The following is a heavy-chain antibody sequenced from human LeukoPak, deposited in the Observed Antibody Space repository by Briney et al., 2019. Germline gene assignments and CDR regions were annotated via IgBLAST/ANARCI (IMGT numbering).Heavy chain of an antibody. J-gene: IGHJ4*02. D-gene: IGHD2-15*01. CDR3: ARIHRYCSGGACYVLDN. Sequence: SETLSLTCVVSGGSVSGYYWGWIRQPPGRGLEWIGYVYYSGSTNYNPSFKSRTTISVDTSRNQFSLQLSSVTAADTAVYYCARIHRYCSGGACYVLDNWGQGTLVAVSS. V-gene: IGHV4-59*02. CDR2: VYYSGST. CDR1: GGSVSGYY.